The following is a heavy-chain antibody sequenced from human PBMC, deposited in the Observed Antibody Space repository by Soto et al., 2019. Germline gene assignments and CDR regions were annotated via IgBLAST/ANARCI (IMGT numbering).Heavy chain of an antibody. Sequence: TLSLTCAASGGSIISSSYCWSWIRQPPGKGLEWIGTMCYTGSTYYNPSLKSRVTISVDSSKSQFSLKLSSVTAAGTAVYHCARPGGSGWFYYDYWGKGILVTVSS. V-gene: IGHV4-39*01. CDR3: ARPGGSGWFYYDY. CDR2: MCYTGST. J-gene: IGHJ4*02. CDR1: GGSIISSSYC. D-gene: IGHD6-19*01.